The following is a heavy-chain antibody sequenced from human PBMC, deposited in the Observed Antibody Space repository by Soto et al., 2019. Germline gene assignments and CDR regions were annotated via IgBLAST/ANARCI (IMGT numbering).Heavy chain of an antibody. CDR1: GYTFSDYY. CDR2: INPNSGGT. V-gene: IGHV1-2*02. Sequence: QVQLVQSGAEVRKPGASVKVSCKASGYTFSDYYIHWVRQAPGQGLEWMGWINPNSGGTKYAPKFQGRVTMARGTSITTAYMGLSRVRSGDTAVYYWSREPATAKPEGVDFWGQGTLVTVSS. J-gene: IGHJ4*02. CDR3: SREPATAKPEGVDF. D-gene: IGHD2-21*02.